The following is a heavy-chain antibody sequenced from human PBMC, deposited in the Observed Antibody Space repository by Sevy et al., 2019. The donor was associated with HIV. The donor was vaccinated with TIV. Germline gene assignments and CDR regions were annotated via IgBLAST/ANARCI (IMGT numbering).Heavy chain of an antibody. Sequence: GGSLRLSCAASGFSFSSYSMNWVSQAPGKGLEWVSSISSSSSYIYYADSVKGRFTISRDNAKNSLYLQMNSLRAEDTAVYYCARDRVSFYYMDVWGKGTTVTVSS. V-gene: IGHV3-21*01. CDR3: ARDRVSFYYMDV. CDR1: GFSFSSYS. J-gene: IGHJ6*03. CDR2: ISSSSSYI. D-gene: IGHD1-26*01.